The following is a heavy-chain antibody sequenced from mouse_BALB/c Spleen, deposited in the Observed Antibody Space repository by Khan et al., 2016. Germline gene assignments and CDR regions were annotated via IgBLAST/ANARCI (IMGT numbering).Heavy chain of an antibody. V-gene: IGHV5-4*02. CDR1: GFTFSDYY. J-gene: IGHJ3*01. D-gene: IGHD2-4*01. Sequence: EVELVESGGGLVKPGGSLKLSCAASGFTFSDYYMYWVRQTPEKRLEWVATISDGGSYTYYPHSVKGRFTISRDNAKNNLYLQLSSLKSEDTAMYYCAREGLRRGCAYWGQGTLVTVSA. CDR2: ISDGGSYT. CDR3: AREGLRRGCAY.